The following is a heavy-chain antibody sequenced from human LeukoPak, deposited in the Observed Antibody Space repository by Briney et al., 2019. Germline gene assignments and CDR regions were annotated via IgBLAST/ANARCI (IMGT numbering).Heavy chain of an antibody. CDR1: GGSISSYY. V-gene: IGHV4-59*08. D-gene: IGHD6-19*01. Sequence: SETLSLTCTVSGGSISSYYWTWIRQPPGKGLEWIGSLYYSGSTNYNPSLKSRVTISVDTSKNQFSLKLSSVTAADTAVYYCARVQGIAVAGRLDYWGPGTLVTVSS. J-gene: IGHJ4*02. CDR2: LYYSGST. CDR3: ARVQGIAVAGRLDY.